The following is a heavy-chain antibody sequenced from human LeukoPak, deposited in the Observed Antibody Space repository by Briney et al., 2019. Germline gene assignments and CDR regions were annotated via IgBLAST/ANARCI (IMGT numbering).Heavy chain of an antibody. Sequence: VASVKVPCKASGGTFSSYAISWVRQAPGQGLEWMGRIIPIFGIANYAQKFQGRVTITADKSTSTAYMELSSLRSEDTAVYYCARVASDYSTYYFDYWGQGTLVTVSS. CDR1: GGTFSSYA. CDR3: ARVASDYSTYYFDY. V-gene: IGHV1-69*04. D-gene: IGHD4-11*01. J-gene: IGHJ4*02. CDR2: IIPIFGIA.